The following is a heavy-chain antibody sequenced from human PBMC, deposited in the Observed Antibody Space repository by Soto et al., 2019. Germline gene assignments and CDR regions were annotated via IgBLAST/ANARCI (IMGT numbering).Heavy chain of an antibody. CDR2: IYYSGST. D-gene: IGHD6-19*01. V-gene: IGHV4-39*01. J-gene: IGHJ5*02. CDR1: GGSISSSSYY. CDR3: ARHVHVQQWLVPGFDP. Sequence: SETLSLTCTVSGGSISSSSYYWGWIRQPPGKGLEWIGSIYYSGSTYYNPSLKSRVTISVDTSKNQFSLKLSSVTAADTAVYYCARHVHVQQWLVPGFDPWGQGTLVTVSS.